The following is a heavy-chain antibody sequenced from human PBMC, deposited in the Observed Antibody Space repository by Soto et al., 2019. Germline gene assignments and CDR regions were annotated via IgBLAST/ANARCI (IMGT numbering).Heavy chain of an antibody. CDR3: AGNWNDGDDYFDY. Sequence: QVQLMQSGAEVKKPGASVKVSCKASGYTFTGYYLHWVRQAPGHGPEWMGWINPKSGGTSYSKKFQGRVTMTRDTSISTAYMELRRLRSDDTAVYYCAGNWNDGDDYFDYWGQGTLVTVSS. V-gene: IGHV1-2*02. CDR2: INPKSGGT. CDR1: GYTFTGYY. D-gene: IGHD1-1*01. J-gene: IGHJ4*02.